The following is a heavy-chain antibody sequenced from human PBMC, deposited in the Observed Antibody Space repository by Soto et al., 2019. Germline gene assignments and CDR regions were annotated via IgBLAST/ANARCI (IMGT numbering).Heavy chain of an antibody. CDR2: ISAYNGNT. Sequence: SVKVPCKASGYTFTSYGISWVRQAPGQGREWMGWISAYNGNTNYAQNLQGRVSMTTDTFTSTAYMELRSLRSDDTAVYYCARAARGFSGSCSIYWGQGTVVTVSS. CDR1: GYTFTSYG. J-gene: IGHJ4*02. CDR3: ARAARGFSGSCSIY. D-gene: IGHD1-26*01. V-gene: IGHV1-18*01.